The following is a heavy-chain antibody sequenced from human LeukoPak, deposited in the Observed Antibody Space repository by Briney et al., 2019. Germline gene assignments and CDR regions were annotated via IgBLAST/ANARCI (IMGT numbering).Heavy chain of an antibody. D-gene: IGHD6-13*01. CDR3: AKDRAAAGFAGFDY. CDR2: VGGRGDGT. V-gene: IGHV3-23*01. J-gene: IGHJ4*02. CDR1: GFTFSSYA. Sequence: GGSLRLSCAASGFTFSSYAMSWVRQAPGKGLEWVSAVGGRGDGTFYADSAKGRFTISRDNSKNTQYLQMDSLRVEDTALYYCAKDRAAAGFAGFDYWGQGTLVTVSS.